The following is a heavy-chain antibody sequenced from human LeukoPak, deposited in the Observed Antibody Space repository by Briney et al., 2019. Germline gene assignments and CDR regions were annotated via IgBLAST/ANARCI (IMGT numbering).Heavy chain of an antibody. Sequence: GGSLRLSCAASGFSFSSYGMSWVRQAPGKGLEWVSAISGSGVTTYYADSVKGRFTISRDNSKHTLYLQMNSLRAEDTAVYYCARGRSGSYFNWGQGTLVTVSS. CDR2: ISGSGVTT. CDR1: GFSFSSYG. V-gene: IGHV3-23*01. D-gene: IGHD1-26*01. CDR3: ARGRSGSYFN. J-gene: IGHJ4*02.